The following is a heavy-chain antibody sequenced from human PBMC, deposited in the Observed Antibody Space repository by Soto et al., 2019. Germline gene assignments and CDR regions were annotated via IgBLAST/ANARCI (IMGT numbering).Heavy chain of an antibody. Sequence: QVQLQESGPGLVKPSGTLSLTCAVSGVSISSHDWWTWVRQPPGKGLEWIGESHQSGNTNYNSSLESRVTISVDKSKNQFSLKLTSVTVADTAAYYCATRDSSRFYWGQGTLVTVCS. J-gene: IGHJ4*02. CDR1: GVSISSHDW. CDR2: SHQSGNT. CDR3: ATRDSSRFY. V-gene: IGHV4-4*02. D-gene: IGHD6-13*01.